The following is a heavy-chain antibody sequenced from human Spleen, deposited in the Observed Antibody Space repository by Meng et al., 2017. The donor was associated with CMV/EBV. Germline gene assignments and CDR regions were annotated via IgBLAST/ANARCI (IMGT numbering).Heavy chain of an antibody. Sequence: GESLKISCAASGFIFDDYGMSWVRQAPGKGLECVSVINWNGGSTGYADSVKGRFTISRDNAKNSLYLQMNSLRAEDTAVYYCARLPLGYCSSITCYKFDYWGQGTPVTVSS. J-gene: IGHJ4*02. CDR3: ARLPLGYCSSITCYKFDY. D-gene: IGHD2-2*02. CDR2: INWNGGST. V-gene: IGHV3-20*04. CDR1: GFIFDDYG.